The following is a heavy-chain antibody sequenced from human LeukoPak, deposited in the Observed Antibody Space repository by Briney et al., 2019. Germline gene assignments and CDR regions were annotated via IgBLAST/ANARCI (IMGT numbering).Heavy chain of an antibody. CDR1: GFNFSGFA. CDR2: ITTRSTTT. V-gene: IGHV3-48*01. Sequence: GGSLRLSCAASGFNFSGFAMNWARQAPGKGLEWVAYITTRSTTTLYADSVKGRFTVSRDNAKNSLYLQLSSLRAEDTAVYYCGRGTGDYWGQGTLVAVSS. CDR3: GRGTGDY. J-gene: IGHJ4*02.